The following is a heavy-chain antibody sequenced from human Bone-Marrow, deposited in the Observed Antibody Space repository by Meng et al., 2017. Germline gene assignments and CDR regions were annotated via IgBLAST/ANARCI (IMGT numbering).Heavy chain of an antibody. V-gene: IGHV1-69*13. CDR2: IIPIFGTA. D-gene: IGHD1-26*01. CDR1: GGTFSSYA. J-gene: IGHJ3*02. Sequence: SVTVSCKASGGTFSSYAISWVRQAPGQGLEWMGGIIPIFGTANYAQKFQGRVTITADESTSTAYMELSSLRSEDTAVYYCARDRVGAQNDAFDIWGQGTMVTVSS. CDR3: ARDRVGAQNDAFDI.